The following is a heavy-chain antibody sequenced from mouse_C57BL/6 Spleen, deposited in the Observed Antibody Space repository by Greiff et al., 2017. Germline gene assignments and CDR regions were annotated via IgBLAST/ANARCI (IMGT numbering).Heavy chain of an antibody. CDR2: INPNNGGT. V-gene: IGHV1-22*01. CDR1: GYTFTDYN. CDR3: ASGSGIPFDY. J-gene: IGHJ2*01. D-gene: IGHD1-3*01. Sequence: VQLQQSGPELVKPGASVKMSCKASGYTFTDYNMHWVKQSHGKSLEWIGYINPNNGGTSYNQKFKGKATLTVNKSSSTAYMELRSLTSEDSAVYYWASGSGIPFDYWGQGTTLTVSS.